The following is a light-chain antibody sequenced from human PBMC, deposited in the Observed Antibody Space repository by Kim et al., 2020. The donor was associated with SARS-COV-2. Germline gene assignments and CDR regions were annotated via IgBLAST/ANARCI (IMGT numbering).Light chain of an antibody. CDR1: SLRSYY. CDR3: NSRDSSGNHHVV. J-gene: IGLJ2*01. V-gene: IGLV3-19*01. Sequence: SSELTQDPAVSVALGQTVRITCQGDSLRSYYASWYQQKPGQAPVPVIYGKNNRPSGIPDRFSGSSSGNTASLTITGAQAEDEADYYCNSRDSSGNHHVVF. CDR2: GKN.